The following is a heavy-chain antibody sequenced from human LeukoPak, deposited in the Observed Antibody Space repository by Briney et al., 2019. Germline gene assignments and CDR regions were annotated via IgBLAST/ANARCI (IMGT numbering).Heavy chain of an antibody. CDR1: GFSFSYYA. D-gene: IGHD6-19*01. CDR3: AKDTTLLGYSSDV. CDR2: ISSSGGST. Sequence: GGSRRLSCAASGFSFSYYAIHWVRQAPGKGLEWVSGISSSGGSTYYADSVKGRFTVSRDNSKNTLYLQMNSLRAEDTAVYYCAKDTTLLGYSSDVWGQGTLVTVSS. J-gene: IGHJ4*02. V-gene: IGHV3-23*01.